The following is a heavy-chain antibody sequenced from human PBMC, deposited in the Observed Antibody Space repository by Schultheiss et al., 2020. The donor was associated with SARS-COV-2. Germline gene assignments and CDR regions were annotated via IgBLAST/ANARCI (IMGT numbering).Heavy chain of an antibody. D-gene: IGHD4-17*01. CDR1: GFTFGAFA. V-gene: IGHV3-48*01. CDR2: ISSSGSTI. Sequence: GGSLRLSCSASGFTFGAFAMNWVRQAPGKGLEWVSYISSSGSTIYYADSVKGRFTISRDNSKNTLYLQMNSLRAEDTAVYYCAKGYGDYGIGYYGMDVWGQGTTVTVSS. J-gene: IGHJ6*02. CDR3: AKGYGDYGIGYYGMDV.